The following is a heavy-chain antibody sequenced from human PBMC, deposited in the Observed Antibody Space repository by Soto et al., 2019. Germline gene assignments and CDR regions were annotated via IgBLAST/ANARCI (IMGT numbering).Heavy chain of an antibody. CDR1: GGSIDSTNYY. D-gene: IGHD2-15*01. V-gene: IGHV4-30-4*01. CDR2: IYYTGTT. CDR3: ARDQGYRDFFTASHYYYNMDV. J-gene: IGHJ6*01. Sequence: LSLTCSVSGGSIDSTNYYWTWIRQLPGKGPEWIGNIYYTGTTFYNPSLKSRLTISMDTSRDQFSLQLTSVTAADTAVYFCARDQGYRDFFTASHYYYNMDVWGQGTTVTVSS.